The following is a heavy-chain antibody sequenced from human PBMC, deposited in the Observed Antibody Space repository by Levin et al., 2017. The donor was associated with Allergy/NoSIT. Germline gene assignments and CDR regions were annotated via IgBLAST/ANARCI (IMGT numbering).Heavy chain of an antibody. CDR3: ARDLGYTYGLLGY. D-gene: IGHD5-18*01. J-gene: IGHJ4*02. V-gene: IGHV1-69*08. Sequence: KISCKTSGGSFSDYTFSWVRQAPGEGLEWMGRIIPITDATTYAQKFQGRVTITADESTRTTYMELSSLTSEDTAVYYCARDLGYTYGLLGYWGQGTLVSVSS. CDR1: GGSFSDYT. CDR2: IIPITDAT.